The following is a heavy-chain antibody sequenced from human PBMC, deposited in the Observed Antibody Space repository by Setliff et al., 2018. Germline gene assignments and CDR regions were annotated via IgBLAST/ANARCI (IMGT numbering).Heavy chain of an antibody. CDR1: GYTFTDYA. CDR2: INPSGGLT. J-gene: IGHJ3*02. D-gene: IGHD3-3*01. V-gene: IGHV1-46*03. Sequence: GASVKVSCKASGYTFTDYAMHWVRQAPGQGLEWMGIINPSGGLTKYAQKFQGRVTMTSDTSTNTVYLEVSSLRSEDTAVYFCARDRFYNSWSGTSITAPHDAFDIWGQGTMVTVSS. CDR3: ARDRFYNSWSGTSITAPHDAFDI.